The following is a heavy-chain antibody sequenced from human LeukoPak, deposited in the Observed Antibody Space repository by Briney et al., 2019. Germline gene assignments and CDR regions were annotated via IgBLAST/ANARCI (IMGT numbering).Heavy chain of an antibody. V-gene: IGHV4-59*01. CDR1: GGSISSYY. CDR3: ARGTHSSSPDY. D-gene: IGHD6-6*01. Sequence: SETLSLTCTVSGGSISSYYWSWIRQPPGKGLEWIGYIYYSGSTNYNPSLKSRVTISVDTSKNQFSLKLSSVTAADTAVYYCARGTHSSSPDYWGQGTPITVSS. J-gene: IGHJ4*02. CDR2: IYYSGST.